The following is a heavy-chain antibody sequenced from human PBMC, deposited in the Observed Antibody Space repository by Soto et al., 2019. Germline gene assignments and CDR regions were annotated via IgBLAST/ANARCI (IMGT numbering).Heavy chain of an antibody. CDR2: IDPSGGST. V-gene: IGHV1-46*01. CDR3: ARGDDIAVAGGTFDI. CDR1: GYTFTSYY. D-gene: IGHD6-19*01. J-gene: IGHJ3*02. Sequence: ASVKVSCKASGYTFTSYYMHWGRQAPGQGLEWMGIIDPSGGSTSYAQKFQGRVTMTRDTSTSTVYMELSSLRSEDTAVYYCARGDDIAVAGGTFDIWGQGTMVTVSS.